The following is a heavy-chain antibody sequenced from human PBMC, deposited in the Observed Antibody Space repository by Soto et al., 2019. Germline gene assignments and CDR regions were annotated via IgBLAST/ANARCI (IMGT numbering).Heavy chain of an antibody. D-gene: IGHD6-25*01. Sequence: SETLSLTCTVSGGSISSGGYYWSWIRQHPGKGLEWIGYIYYSGSTYYNPSLKSRVTISVDTSKNQFSLKLSSVTAADTAVYYCARVRHGSGWFDPWGQGTLVTVSS. CDR2: IYYSGST. V-gene: IGHV4-31*03. CDR1: GGSISSGGYY. J-gene: IGHJ5*02. CDR3: ARVRHGSGWFDP.